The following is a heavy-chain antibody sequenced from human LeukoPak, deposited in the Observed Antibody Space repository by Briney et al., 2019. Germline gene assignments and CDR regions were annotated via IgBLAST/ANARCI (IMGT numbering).Heavy chain of an antibody. D-gene: IGHD3-3*01. Sequence: GGPLRLSCAASGFTFSTYAMSWVRQAPGKGLEWVSAISGSGGSTYYADSVKGRFTISRDNSKNTLYLQMNSLRAEDTAVYYCAKGSYDFWSADDWFDPWGQGTLVTVSS. CDR3: AKGSYDFWSADDWFDP. V-gene: IGHV3-23*01. CDR2: ISGSGGST. J-gene: IGHJ5*02. CDR1: GFTFSTYA.